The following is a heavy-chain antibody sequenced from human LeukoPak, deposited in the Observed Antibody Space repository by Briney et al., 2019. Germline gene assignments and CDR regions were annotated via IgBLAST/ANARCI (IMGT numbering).Heavy chain of an antibody. CDR3: ATTKIWSGYYSSGYYFDY. J-gene: IGHJ4*02. D-gene: IGHD3-3*01. CDR2: IKQDGSEK. V-gene: IGHV3-7*01. CDR1: GFTFSSYW. Sequence: GGSLRLSCAASGFTFSSYWMSWVRQAPGKGLEWVANIKQDGSEKYYVDSVKGRFTISRDNARNSLYLQMNSLRAEDTAVYYCATTKIWSGYYSSGYYFDYWGQGTLVTVSS.